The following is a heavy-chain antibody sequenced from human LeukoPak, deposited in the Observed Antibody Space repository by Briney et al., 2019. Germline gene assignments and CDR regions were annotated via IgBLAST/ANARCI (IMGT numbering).Heavy chain of an antibody. CDR1: GGSISGHY. CDR2: ILYGGIT. D-gene: IGHD3-3*01. CDR3: ARLHPSQSGFSDY. Sequence: NASETLSLTCTVSGGSISGHYWTWIRQPPGKGLEWIGYILYGGITRYNPSLKSRITISVDTSKNQVSLRLSSLTAADTAIYYCARLHPSQSGFSDYWGQGTLVTVSS. V-gene: IGHV4-59*08. J-gene: IGHJ4*02.